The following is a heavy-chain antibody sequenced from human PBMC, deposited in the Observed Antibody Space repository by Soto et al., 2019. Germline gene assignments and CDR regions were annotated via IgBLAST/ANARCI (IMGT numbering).Heavy chain of an antibody. Sequence: LRLSCVASGFAFSTHAMSWVRQAPGKGLEWVSTFSGSGGNIYYAESVKGRLTISRDDSKNTLYLQMDSLRVEDTAVYYCAKDPPWTVGPLAMDVWGQGTTVTVSS. D-gene: IGHD1-26*01. V-gene: IGHV3-23*01. J-gene: IGHJ6*02. CDR3: AKDPPWTVGPLAMDV. CDR2: FSGSGGNI. CDR1: GFAFSTHA.